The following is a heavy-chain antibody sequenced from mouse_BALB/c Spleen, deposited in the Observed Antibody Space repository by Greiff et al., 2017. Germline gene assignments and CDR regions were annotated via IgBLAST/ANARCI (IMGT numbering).Heavy chain of an antibody. D-gene: IGHD1-1*02. CDR3: AIYGGSLYAMDY. J-gene: IGHJ4*01. CDR2: ISTYYGNT. V-gene: IGHV1-67*01. CDR1: GYTLTDYA. Sequence: VQLQQSGPELVRPGVSVKISCKGSGYTLTDYAMHWVKQSHAKSLEWIGVISTYYGNTNYNQKFKGKATMTVDKSSSTAYMELARLTSEDSAIYYCAIYGGSLYAMDYWGQGTSVTVSS.